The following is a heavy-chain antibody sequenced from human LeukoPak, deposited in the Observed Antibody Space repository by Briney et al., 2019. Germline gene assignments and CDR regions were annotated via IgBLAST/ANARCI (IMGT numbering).Heavy chain of an antibody. J-gene: IGHJ4*02. CDR1: SGSISSYY. V-gene: IGHV4-59*08. CDR2: IHYSGST. CDR3: ARNPSGGYYYFDY. Sequence: SETLSLTCIVSSGSISSYYWSWIRQPPGKGLEWIGYIHYSGSTNYNPSLKSRVTISEDTSKNQFSLKLSSVTTADTAMYYCARNPSGGYYYFDYWGQGTLVTVSS. D-gene: IGHD2-15*01.